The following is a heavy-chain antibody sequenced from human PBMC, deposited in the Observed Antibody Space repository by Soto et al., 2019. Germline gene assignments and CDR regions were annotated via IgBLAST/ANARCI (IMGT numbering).Heavy chain of an antibody. V-gene: IGHV5-51*01. J-gene: IGHJ3*02. CDR1: GYSFTSYW. D-gene: IGHD6-13*01. CDR3: ASGFRLAAAGPFDAFDI. CDR2: IYPGDSDT. Sequence: GESLKISCKGSGYSFTSYWIGWVRQMPGKGLEWMGIIYPGDSDTRYSPSFQGQVTISADKSISTAYLQWSSLKASGTAMYYCASGFRLAAAGPFDAFDIWGQGTMVTVSS.